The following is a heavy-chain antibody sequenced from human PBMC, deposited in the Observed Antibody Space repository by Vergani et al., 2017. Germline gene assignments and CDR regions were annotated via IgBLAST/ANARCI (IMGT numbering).Heavy chain of an antibody. J-gene: IGHJ1*01. CDR1: GYTFTGYY. CDR3: ARGPRGVAAPGTKYFQH. CDR2: INPYNSNT. V-gene: IGHV1-18*04. D-gene: IGHD6-13*01. Sequence: QVQLVQSGAEVKKPGASVKVSCKASGYTFTGYYMHWVRQAPGQGLEWMGWINPYNSNTDYAQNFQGRVTMTTDTSTSTAYMELRSLKSDDTAVYYCARGPRGVAAPGTKYFQHWGQGTLVTVSS.